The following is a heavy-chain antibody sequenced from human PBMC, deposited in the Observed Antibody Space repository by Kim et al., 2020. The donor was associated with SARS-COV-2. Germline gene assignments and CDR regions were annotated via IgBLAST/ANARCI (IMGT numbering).Heavy chain of an antibody. D-gene: IGHD6-13*01. Sequence: SETLSLTCAVYGGSFSGYYWSWIRQPPGKGLEWIGEINHSGSTNYNPSLKSRVTISVDTSKNQSSLKLSSVTAADTAVYYCASFIAAAGTFIWGQGTMVTVSS. CDR2: INHSGST. V-gene: IGHV4-34*01. J-gene: IGHJ3*02. CDR3: ASFIAAAGTFI. CDR1: GGSFSGYY.